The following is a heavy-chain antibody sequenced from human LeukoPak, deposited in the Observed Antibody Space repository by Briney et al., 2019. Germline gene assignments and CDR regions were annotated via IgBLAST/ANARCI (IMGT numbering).Heavy chain of an antibody. V-gene: IGHV1-69*02. Sequence: SVKVSCKASGGTFSSYTISWVRQAPGQGLEWMGRIIPILGIANYAQKFQGRVTITADKSTSTAYMELSSLRSEDTAVYYCASQGSSKSYYFDYWGQGPLVTVSS. J-gene: IGHJ4*02. CDR2: IIPILGIA. D-gene: IGHD6-6*01. CDR3: ASQGSSKSYYFDY. CDR1: GGTFSSYT.